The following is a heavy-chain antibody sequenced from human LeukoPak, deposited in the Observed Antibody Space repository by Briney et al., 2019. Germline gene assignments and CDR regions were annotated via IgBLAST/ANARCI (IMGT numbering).Heavy chain of an antibody. Sequence: GGSLRLSCAASGFTFSSYAMSWVRQAPGKGLEWVSSIGGSGGSTYYADSVKCRFTISRDNTKNTLYLQMNSLGAEDTAVYYCAKVETAAAATLRGFDYWGQGTLVTVSS. V-gene: IGHV3-23*01. D-gene: IGHD6-13*01. CDR1: GFTFSSYA. J-gene: IGHJ4*02. CDR3: AKVETAAAATLRGFDY. CDR2: IGGSGGST.